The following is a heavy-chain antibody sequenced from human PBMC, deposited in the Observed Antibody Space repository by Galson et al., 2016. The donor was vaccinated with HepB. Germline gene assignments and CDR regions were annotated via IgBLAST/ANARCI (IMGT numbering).Heavy chain of an antibody. CDR2: IYSSGST. CDR3: AKGGTRRHDF. Sequence: SETLSLTCAVSGDSISGYYWTWIRQPPGKGLQWIGYIYSSGSTNYSYSLKSRLTMSIDASKNQFSLKLTSVTAADTAVYYCAKGGTRRHDFWGRGILVTVSS. D-gene: IGHD1-1*01. CDR1: GDSISGYY. V-gene: IGHV4-59*01. J-gene: IGHJ4*02.